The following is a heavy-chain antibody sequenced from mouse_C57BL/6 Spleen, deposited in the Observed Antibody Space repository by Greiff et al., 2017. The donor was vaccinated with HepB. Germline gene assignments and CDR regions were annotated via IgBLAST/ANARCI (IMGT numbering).Heavy chain of an antibody. Sequence: QVQLLQPGAELVRPGSSVKLSCKASGYTFTSYWMHWVKQRPIQGLEWIGNIDPSDSETHYNQKFKDKATLTVDKSSSTAYMQLSSLTSEDSAVYYCAIGEKDSSATGEWFAYWGQGTLVTVSA. D-gene: IGHD3-2*02. CDR2: IDPSDSET. CDR3: AIGEKDSSATGEWFAY. V-gene: IGHV1-52*01. CDR1: GYTFTSYW. J-gene: IGHJ3*01.